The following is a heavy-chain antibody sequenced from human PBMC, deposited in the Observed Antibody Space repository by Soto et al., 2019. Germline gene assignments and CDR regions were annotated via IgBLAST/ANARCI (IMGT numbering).Heavy chain of an antibody. CDR2: IYSGGST. Sequence: GGSLRLSCAASGFTVSSNYMSWVRQAPGKGLEWVSVIYSGGSTYYADSVKGRFTISRDNSKNTLYLQMNSLRAEDTAVYYCARDSGYYGSGSYYPFDYWGQGTPVTVSS. CDR1: GFTVSSNY. CDR3: ARDSGYYGSGSYYPFDY. V-gene: IGHV3-66*01. D-gene: IGHD3-10*01. J-gene: IGHJ4*02.